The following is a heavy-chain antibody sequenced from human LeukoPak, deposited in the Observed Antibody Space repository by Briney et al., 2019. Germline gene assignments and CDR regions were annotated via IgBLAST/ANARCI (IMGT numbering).Heavy chain of an antibody. D-gene: IGHD2/OR15-2a*01. Sequence: ASVKVSCKASGYTFTSYGISWVRQAPGQGREWMGWISAYNGKTNYAPKLQGRVTMTTDTSTSTAYMELRSLRSDDTAVYYCARGWLIGPFDYWGQGTLVTVSS. V-gene: IGHV1-18*01. CDR3: ARGWLIGPFDY. CDR2: ISAYNGKT. J-gene: IGHJ4*02. CDR1: GYTFTSYG.